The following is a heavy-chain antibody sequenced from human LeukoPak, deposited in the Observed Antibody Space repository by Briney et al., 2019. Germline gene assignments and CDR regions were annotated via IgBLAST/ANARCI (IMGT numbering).Heavy chain of an antibody. J-gene: IGHJ4*02. V-gene: IGHV3-23*01. CDR3: VKDAYDDDFVWGNLQY. D-gene: IGHD3-16*01. CDR2: ISHSGGRT. Sequence: PGGSLRLSCAASGFTFRDFGVSWVRQAPGKGLEWVSVISHSGGRTYYSKSVEGRFTISRDNSKSIVYLQMNSLRPEDTAIYYCVKDAYDDDFVWGNLQYWGQGTPVSVSS. CDR1: GFTFRDFG.